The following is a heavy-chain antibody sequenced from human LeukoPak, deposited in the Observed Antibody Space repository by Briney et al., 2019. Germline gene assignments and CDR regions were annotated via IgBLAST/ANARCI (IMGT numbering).Heavy chain of an antibody. CDR2: ISGDGGTT. J-gene: IGHJ4*02. D-gene: IGHD3-10*01. V-gene: IGHV3-23*01. CDR1: GFIFSNYA. Sequence: PGGSLRLSCAASGFIFSNYAMSWVRQAPGKGLECVSVISGDGGTTYYADSVKGRFTISRDNSKNTLYLQMNSLRAEDTAVYYCAKHLWRDLLWFGEGYYFGYWGQGTLVTVSS. CDR3: AKHLWRDLLWFGEGYYFGY.